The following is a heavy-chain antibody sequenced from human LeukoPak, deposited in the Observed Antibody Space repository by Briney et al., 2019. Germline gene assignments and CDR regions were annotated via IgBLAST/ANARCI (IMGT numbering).Heavy chain of an antibody. D-gene: IGHD3-9*01. V-gene: IGHV3-30*03. CDR1: GFTFSSYG. Sequence: PGGSLRLSCAASGFTFSSYGMHWVRQAPGKELEWVAVISYDGSNKYYADSVKGRFTISRDNSKNTLYLQMNSLRAEDTAVYYCATGMTGYYNVMDYWGQGTLVTVSS. CDR2: ISYDGSNK. J-gene: IGHJ4*02. CDR3: ATGMTGYYNVMDY.